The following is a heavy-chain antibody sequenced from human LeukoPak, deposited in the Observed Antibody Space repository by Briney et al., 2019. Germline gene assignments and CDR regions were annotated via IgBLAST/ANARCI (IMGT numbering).Heavy chain of an antibody. J-gene: IGHJ4*02. CDR2: IIPIFGTA. CDR1: GGTFSSYA. Sequence: ASVKVSCKASGGTFSSYAISWVRQAPGQGLEWMGGIIPIFGTANYAQKFQGRVTITTDESTSTAYMELSSLRAEDTALYYCASAYSYSSSWSDYWGQGTLVTVSS. CDR3: ASAYSYSSSWSDY. V-gene: IGHV1-69*05. D-gene: IGHD6-13*01.